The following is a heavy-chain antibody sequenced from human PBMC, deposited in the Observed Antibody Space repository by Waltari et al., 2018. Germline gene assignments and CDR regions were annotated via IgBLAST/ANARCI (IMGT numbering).Heavy chain of an antibody. CDR3: ARGEVGATTEYYFDY. J-gene: IGHJ4*02. Sequence: EVQLVESGGGLVKPGGSLRLPCAASGFTFSNYNLNWVRQAPGKGLWWVSSISSSRSYIYYADSVKGRFTIARDNAKNSLYLQMNSLRAEDTAVYYCARGEVGATTEYYFDYWGQGTLVTVSS. V-gene: IGHV3-21*01. CDR2: ISSSRSYI. CDR1: GFTFSNYN. D-gene: IGHD1-26*01.